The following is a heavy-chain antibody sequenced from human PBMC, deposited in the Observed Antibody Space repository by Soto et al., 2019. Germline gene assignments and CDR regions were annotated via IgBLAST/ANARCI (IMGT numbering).Heavy chain of an antibody. Sequence: QVTLKESGHVLVKPTETLTLTCTVSGFSLSNARMGVSWIRQPPGKALEWLAHIVSNDEKSYSTSLKSRLTISKDTSKSQVVLTMNNMDPVDTATYYCSRIRGMATITSWGQGTLVTVSS. J-gene: IGHJ4*02. V-gene: IGHV2-26*01. D-gene: IGHD5-12*01. CDR2: IVSNDEK. CDR1: GFSLSNARMG. CDR3: SRIRGMATITS.